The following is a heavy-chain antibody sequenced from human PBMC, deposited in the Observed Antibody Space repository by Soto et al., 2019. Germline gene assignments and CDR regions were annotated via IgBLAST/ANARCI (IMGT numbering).Heavy chain of an antibody. J-gene: IGHJ6*03. CDR3: ARIYCSSTSCSVVDYYYMDV. D-gene: IGHD2-2*01. CDR2: IYPGDSDT. V-gene: IGHV5-51*01. CDR1: GYSFTSYW. Sequence: GESLKISCKGSGYSFTSYWIGWVRQMPGKGLEWMGIIYPGDSDTRYSPSFQGQVTISADKSISTAYLQWSSLKASDTAMYYCARIYCSSTSCSVVDYYYMDVWGKGTTVTVSS.